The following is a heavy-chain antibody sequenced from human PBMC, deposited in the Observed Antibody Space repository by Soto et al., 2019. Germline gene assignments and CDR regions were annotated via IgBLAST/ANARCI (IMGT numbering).Heavy chain of an antibody. V-gene: IGHV4-34*01. CDR3: ARDKITGLFDY. Sequence: PSETLSLTCAVYGGSFSGYSWTWLRQPPGTGPEWIGEINHSGSTNYNPSLKSRVTISVDTSKNQFSLKLTSVTAADTAVYYCARDKITGLFDYWGQGTLVTVS. J-gene: IGHJ4*02. CDR1: GGSFSGYS. CDR2: INHSGST. D-gene: IGHD2-8*02.